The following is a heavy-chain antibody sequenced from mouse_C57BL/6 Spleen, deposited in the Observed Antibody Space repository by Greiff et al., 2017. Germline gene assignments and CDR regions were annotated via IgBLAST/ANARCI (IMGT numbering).Heavy chain of an antibody. CDR3: AREGDDYNWYCDV. V-gene: IGHV3-6*01. CDR1: GYSITSGYY. Sequence: EVKLVESGPGLVKPSQSLSLTCSVTGYSITSGYYWNWIRQFPGNKLEWMGYISYDGSNNYNPSLKNRISITRDTSKNQFFLKLNSVTTEDTATYYCAREGDDYNWYCDVWGTGTTVTVSS. D-gene: IGHD2-4*01. CDR2: ISYDGSN. J-gene: IGHJ1*03.